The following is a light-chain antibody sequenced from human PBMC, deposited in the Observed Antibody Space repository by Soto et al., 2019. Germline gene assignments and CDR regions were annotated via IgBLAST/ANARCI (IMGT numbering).Light chain of an antibody. Sequence: EIVMTQSPATLSVSPGERATLSCRASQSVSSNLAWYQQKPGQAPKLLIYGASTRATGVPARFSGSGSGTEFTLTISSLQSEDFAFYYCQQYNNWPPVTFGQGTRLEIK. J-gene: IGKJ5*01. CDR2: GAS. V-gene: IGKV3-15*01. CDR1: QSVSSN. CDR3: QQYNNWPPVT.